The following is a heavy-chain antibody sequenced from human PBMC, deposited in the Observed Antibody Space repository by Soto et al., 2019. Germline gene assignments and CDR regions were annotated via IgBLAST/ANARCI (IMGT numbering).Heavy chain of an antibody. V-gene: IGHV3-30*02. CDR2: IINDGSEK. CDR1: GFRFASYG. Sequence: GGSLRLSCVASGFRFASYGFHWVRQAPGKGLEWVAVIINDGSEKNHADSVKGRFTFSRDTSKNTLYLQMSSLRTEDTAVYYCVKDMGQAAVGIRYPYGLDVWGLGTTVTVSS. D-gene: IGHD6-13*01. J-gene: IGHJ6*02. CDR3: VKDMGQAAVGIRYPYGLDV.